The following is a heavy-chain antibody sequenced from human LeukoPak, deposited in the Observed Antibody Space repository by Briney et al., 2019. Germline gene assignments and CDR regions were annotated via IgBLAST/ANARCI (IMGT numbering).Heavy chain of an antibody. CDR3: ARDPNSLGPCGGDCYENWFDP. V-gene: IGHV4-38-2*02. CDR2: IYHSGST. D-gene: IGHD2-21*02. Sequence: SETLSLTCAVSGYSISSGYYWGWIRQPPGKGLEWIGSIYHSGSTYYNPSLKSRVTISVDTSKNQFSLKLSSVTAADTAVYYCARDPNSLGPCGGDCYENWFDPWGQGTLVTVSS. J-gene: IGHJ5*02. CDR1: GYSISSGYY.